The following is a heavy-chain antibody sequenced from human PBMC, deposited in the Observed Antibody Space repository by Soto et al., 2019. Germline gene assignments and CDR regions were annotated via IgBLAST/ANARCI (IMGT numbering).Heavy chain of an antibody. D-gene: IGHD5-12*01. V-gene: IGHV3-48*04. CDR3: ARDRPTTFSADL. CDR2: INDISNAI. J-gene: IGHJ3*01. CDR1: GFTFTDHC. Sequence: EVQLVESGGGLVQPGGSLRLSCTASGFTFTDHCMNWVRHAPGKGLEWLSYINDISNAIHYADSVKGRFAMSRDNAKKSVFLQMKSLRVEDTGVYYCARDRPTTFSADLWGQGTVVTVSS.